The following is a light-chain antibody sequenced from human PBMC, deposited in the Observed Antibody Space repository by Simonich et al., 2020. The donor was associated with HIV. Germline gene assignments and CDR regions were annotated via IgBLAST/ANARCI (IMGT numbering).Light chain of an antibody. Sequence: NFMLTQPYSVSESPGKTVTISCTRSSGSIASHYVQWYQQRPGSAPTTVIYEDNQRPSGVPDRFSGSIDSSSNSASLTISGLKTEDGADYYCQSYDSSNQDVVFGGGTKLTVL. V-gene: IGLV6-57*03. J-gene: IGLJ2*01. CDR2: EDN. CDR3: QSYDSSNQDVV. CDR1: SGSIASHY.